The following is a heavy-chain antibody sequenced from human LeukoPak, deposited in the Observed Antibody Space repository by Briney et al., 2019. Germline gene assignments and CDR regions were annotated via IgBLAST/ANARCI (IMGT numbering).Heavy chain of an antibody. CDR1: GGSISSGGYY. J-gene: IGHJ4*02. D-gene: IGHD6-13*01. V-gene: IGHV4-30-2*01. Sequence: SETLSLTCTVSGGSISSGGYYWSWIRQPPGKGLEWIGYIYHSGSTYYNPSLKSRVTISVDRSKNQFSLKLSSVTAADTAVYYCARVGGGMIAAAGLFDYWGQGTLVTVSS. CDR3: ARVGGGMIAAAGLFDY. CDR2: IYHSGST.